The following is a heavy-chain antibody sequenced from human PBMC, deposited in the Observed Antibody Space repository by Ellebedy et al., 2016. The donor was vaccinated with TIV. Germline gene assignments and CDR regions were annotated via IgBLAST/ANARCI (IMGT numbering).Heavy chain of an antibody. D-gene: IGHD6-13*01. CDR1: GGSIGSYY. V-gene: IGHV4-59*01. J-gene: IGHJ3*02. CDR3: ARVVWQQPVSYAFDI. Sequence: MPSETLSLTCTVSGGSIGSYYWSWIRQPPGQGLEWIGYISYSGSTNYNPSLKSRVTISVDTFKNQFSLKLNSVTAADTAVYFCARVVWQQPVSYAFDIWGQGTMVTVSS. CDR2: ISYSGST.